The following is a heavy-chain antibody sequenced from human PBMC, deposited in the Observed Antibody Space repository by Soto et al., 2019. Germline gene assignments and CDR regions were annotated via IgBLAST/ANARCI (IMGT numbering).Heavy chain of an antibody. D-gene: IGHD2-21*02. J-gene: IGHJ4*02. Sequence: QVQLMQSGAEVKKPGASVKVSCKASGDTFTEYYIHWVRQAPGQGLEWMGTVNPSGGHTTYAQHFLGRVTXTXXXAXXPLYMELNSLTSEDTAVYYCARGGHVVVVTAALDYWGQGTLVTVSS. V-gene: IGHV1-46*01. CDR2: VNPSGGHT. CDR1: GDTFTEYY. CDR3: ARGGHVVVVTAALDY.